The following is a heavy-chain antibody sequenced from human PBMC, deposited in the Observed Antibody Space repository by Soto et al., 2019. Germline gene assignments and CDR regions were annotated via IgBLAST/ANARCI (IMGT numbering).Heavy chain of an antibody. CDR2: IYHSGST. D-gene: IGHD6-13*01. Sequence: QVQLQESGPGLVKPSGTLSLTCAVSGGSISSSNWWSWVRPPPGKGLEWIGEIYHSGSTNYNPSRKSRVTISVDKSKNQFSLKLSSVTAADTAVYYWARAAMGCSSWPFDYWGQGTLVTVSS. CDR3: ARAAMGCSSWPFDY. J-gene: IGHJ4*02. V-gene: IGHV4-4*02. CDR1: GGSISSSNW.